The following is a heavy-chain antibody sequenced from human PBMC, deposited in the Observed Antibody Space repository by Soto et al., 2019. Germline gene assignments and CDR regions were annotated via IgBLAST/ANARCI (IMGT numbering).Heavy chain of an antibody. Sequence: SQTLSLTCAISGDSVSSNSAAWNWIRQSPSRGLEWLGRTYYRSKWYNDYAVSVKSRITINPDTSKNQFSLQLNSVTPEDTAVYYCARGSEYSSSSDYYYYYMDVWGKGTTVTVSS. CDR3: ARGSEYSSSSDYYYYYMDV. V-gene: IGHV6-1*01. CDR1: GDSVSSNSAA. CDR2: TYYRSKWYN. D-gene: IGHD6-6*01. J-gene: IGHJ6*03.